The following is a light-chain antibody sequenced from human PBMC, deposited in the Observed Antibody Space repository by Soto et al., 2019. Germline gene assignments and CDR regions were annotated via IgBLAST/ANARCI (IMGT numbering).Light chain of an antibody. CDR3: QQYNNWPQT. CDR1: QSITSSF. CDR2: GAS. Sequence: EIVLTQSPGILSLSPGERASLSCGASQSITSSFLAWYQQKPGQAPRLLIYGASSRATGIPDRFSGTGSETDFTLTISGLQSEDFAVYYCQQYNNWPQTFGQGTKVDIK. J-gene: IGKJ1*01. V-gene: IGKV3-20*01.